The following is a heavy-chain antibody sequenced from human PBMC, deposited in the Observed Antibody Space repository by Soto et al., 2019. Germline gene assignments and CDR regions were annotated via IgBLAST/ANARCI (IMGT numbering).Heavy chain of an antibody. V-gene: IGHV1-69*05. CDR1: GGTFSSYA. J-gene: IGHJ4*02. Sequence: ASVKVSCKASGGTFSSYAISWVRQAPGQRLEWMGWINPSNGTANYAQKFQGRVTITRDTSASTAYMELSSLRSEDTAVYYCARDMYSSGWYDIDYWGQGTLVTVSS. CDR2: INPSNGTA. CDR3: ARDMYSSGWYDIDY. D-gene: IGHD6-19*01.